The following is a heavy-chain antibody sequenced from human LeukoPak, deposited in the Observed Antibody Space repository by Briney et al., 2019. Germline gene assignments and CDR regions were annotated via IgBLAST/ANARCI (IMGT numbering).Heavy chain of an antibody. J-gene: IGHJ4*02. V-gene: IGHV4-30-2*01. CDR3: ASLIVGAAKGDY. CDR2: IYHSGST. D-gene: IGHD1-26*01. CDR1: GGSISSGGYS. Sequence: SETLSLTCAVSGGSISSGGYSWSWIRQPPGKGLEWIGYIYHSGSTYYNPSLKSRVTISVDRSKNQFSLKLSSVTAADTAVYYCASLIVGAAKGDYWGQGTLVTVS.